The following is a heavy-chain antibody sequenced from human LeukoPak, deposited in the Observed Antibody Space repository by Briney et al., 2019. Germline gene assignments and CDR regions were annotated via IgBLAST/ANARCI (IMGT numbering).Heavy chain of an antibody. Sequence: SETLSLSCAVYGWSFSGYYWRWIRQPPGKGLEWVGEINHSGSTNYNPSFERRVTISADTTKNQTSLKLRSVTAADTAVYYCARTKRRVRGVMSYFNYWGHGTLVTVSP. CDR2: INHSGST. CDR1: GWSFSGYY. V-gene: IGHV4-34*01. J-gene: IGHJ4*01. D-gene: IGHD3-10*01. CDR3: ARTKRRVRGVMSYFNY.